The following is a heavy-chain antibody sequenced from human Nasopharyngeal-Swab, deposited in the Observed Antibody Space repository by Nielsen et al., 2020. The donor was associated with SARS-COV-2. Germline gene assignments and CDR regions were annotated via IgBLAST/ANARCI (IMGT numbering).Heavy chain of an antibody. J-gene: IGHJ6*02. CDR3: ARGWIAARPHYYYYYGMDV. Sequence: SETLSLTCTVSGGSISSYYWSWIRQPPGKGLEWIGYIYYSGSTNYNPSLKSRVTISVDTSKTQFSLKLSSVTAADTAVYYCARGWIAARPHYYYYYGMDVWGQGTTVTVSS. V-gene: IGHV4-59*01. CDR1: GGSISSYY. D-gene: IGHD6-6*01. CDR2: IYYSGST.